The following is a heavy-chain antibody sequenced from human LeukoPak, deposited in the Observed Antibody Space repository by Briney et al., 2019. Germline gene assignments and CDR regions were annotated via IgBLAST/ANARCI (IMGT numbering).Heavy chain of an antibody. CDR2: INPSGGST. D-gene: IGHD4-17*01. Sequence: GASVKVSCKASGYTFTSYYMHWVRQAPGQGLEWMGIINPSGGSTRYAQKFQGRVTMTRDTSTSTVYMELSSLRSEDTAVYYCARHPVTTKYFDYWGQGTLVTVSS. V-gene: IGHV1-46*01. CDR1: GYTFTSYY. CDR3: ARHPVTTKYFDY. J-gene: IGHJ4*02.